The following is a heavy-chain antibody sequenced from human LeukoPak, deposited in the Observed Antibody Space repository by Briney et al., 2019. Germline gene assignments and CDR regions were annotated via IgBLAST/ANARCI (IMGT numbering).Heavy chain of an antibody. Sequence: GRSLRLSCAASGFTFRSYGMHWVRQAPGKGLEWVAVIWYDGSNKYYADSVKGRFTISRDNSKNTLYLQMNSLRAEDTAVYYCARDGGSGYYDYWGQGTLVTVSS. CDR1: GFTFRSYG. CDR2: IWYDGSNK. J-gene: IGHJ4*02. CDR3: ARDGGSGYYDY. V-gene: IGHV3-33*01. D-gene: IGHD3-22*01.